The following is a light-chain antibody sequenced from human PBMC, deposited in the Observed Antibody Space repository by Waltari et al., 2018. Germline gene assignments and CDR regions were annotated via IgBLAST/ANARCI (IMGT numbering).Light chain of an antibody. J-gene: IGLJ3*02. V-gene: IGLV1-47*01. CDR3: AAWDDSLSGLV. Sequence: QSVLTQPPPASGTPGQKVTISCNGSSSNIGSNSVYWYQQTPGTAPKLLIFKNNQRPSGVPDRFSDSKSGTSASLAINGLRSEGEADYYCAAWDDSLSGLVLGGGTKVTVL. CDR2: KNN. CDR1: SSNIGSNS.